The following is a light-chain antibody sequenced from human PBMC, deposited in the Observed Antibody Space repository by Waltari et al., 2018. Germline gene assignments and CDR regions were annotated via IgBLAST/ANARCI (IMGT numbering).Light chain of an antibody. CDR3: QVWDSTTVV. CDR1: NIGSKN. Sequence: SYELTQPLSVSVALGQTARITCGENNIGSKNVQGYLQKPGQAPVMVIYRDSNRPSGIPERFSGSNSGNTATLTISRAQAGDEADYYCQVWDSTTVVFGGGTKLTVL. CDR2: RDS. J-gene: IGLJ2*01. V-gene: IGLV3-9*01.